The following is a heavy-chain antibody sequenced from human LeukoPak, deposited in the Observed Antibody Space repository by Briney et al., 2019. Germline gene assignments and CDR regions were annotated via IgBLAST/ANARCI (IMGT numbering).Heavy chain of an antibody. Sequence: SETPSLTCTVSGGSISSSSYYWGWIRQPPGKGLEWIGSIYYSGSTYYNPSLKSRVTISVDTSKNQFSLKLSSVTAADTAVYYCARHGGGQYYYDSSGAYYFDYWGQGTLVTVSS. J-gene: IGHJ4*02. CDR1: GGSISSSSYY. CDR3: ARHGGGQYYYDSSGAYYFDY. D-gene: IGHD3-22*01. V-gene: IGHV4-39*01. CDR2: IYYSGST.